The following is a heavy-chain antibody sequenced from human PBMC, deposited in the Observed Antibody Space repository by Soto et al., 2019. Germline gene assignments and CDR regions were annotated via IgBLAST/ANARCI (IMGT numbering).Heavy chain of an antibody. D-gene: IGHD4-17*01. Sequence: QVQLQQWGAGLLKPSETLSLTCAVYGGSFSGYYWSWIRQPPGKGLEWIGEINHSGSTNYNPSLKRRVTISVDTYKNQFSLKLSSVTAADTAVYYCARRRDYRYYFDYWGQGTLVTVSS. J-gene: IGHJ4*02. CDR2: INHSGST. CDR1: GGSFSGYY. V-gene: IGHV4-34*01. CDR3: ARRRDYRYYFDY.